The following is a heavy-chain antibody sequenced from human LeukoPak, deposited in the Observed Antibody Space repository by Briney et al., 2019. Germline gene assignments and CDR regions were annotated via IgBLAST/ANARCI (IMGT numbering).Heavy chain of an antibody. CDR1: GFTFSTYS. V-gene: IGHV3-21*01. Sequence: GGSLRLSCAASGFTFSTYSMNWVRQAPGKGLEWVSSIRSSGSYIYYAASVKGRFTISRDNAKNSLYLQMNSLRAEDAAVYYCARDVGYWYFDLWGRGTLVTVSS. CDR3: ARDVGYWYFDL. CDR2: IRSSGSYI. J-gene: IGHJ2*01. D-gene: IGHD2-15*01.